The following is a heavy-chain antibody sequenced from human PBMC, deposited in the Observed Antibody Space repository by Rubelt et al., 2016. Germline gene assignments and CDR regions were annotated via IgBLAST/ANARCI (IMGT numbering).Heavy chain of an antibody. CDR1: GYTFTSYY. V-gene: IGHV1-46*01. J-gene: IGHJ4*02. Sequence: QVQLVQSGAEVKKPGASVKVSCKASGYTFTSYYMHWVRQAPGQGLEWMGIINPSGGSTSYGPKFQGRVTMTMDTSTSTVYVELSSLGSEDTAVYYCARVYDSSDTYYFDYWGQGTLVTVSS. CDR3: ARVYDSSDTYYFDY. CDR2: INPSGGST. D-gene: IGHD3-22*01.